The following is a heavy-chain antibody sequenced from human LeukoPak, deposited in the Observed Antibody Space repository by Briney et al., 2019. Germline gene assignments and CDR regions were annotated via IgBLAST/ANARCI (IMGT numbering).Heavy chain of an antibody. Sequence: PSETLSLTCAVYGGSFSGHYWSWTRQPPGKGLEWIGEIHPSGSTSYNPSLKSRVTISVDTSKNQFSLKLSSVTAADTAVYYCARRRPMGLEGARRAFDIWGQGTMVTVSS. CDR3: ARRRPMGLEGARRAFDI. CDR2: IHPSGST. V-gene: IGHV4-34*01. J-gene: IGHJ3*02. D-gene: IGHD1-26*01. CDR1: GGSFSGHY.